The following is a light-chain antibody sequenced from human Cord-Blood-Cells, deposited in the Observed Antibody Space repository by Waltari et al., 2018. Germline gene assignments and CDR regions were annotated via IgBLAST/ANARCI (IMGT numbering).Light chain of an antibody. CDR1: QSISSY. Sequence: DIQMTQSPSSLSASVGGRVTITGRASQSISSYLNWYQQKPGKAPKLLIYAASSLQSGVPSRFSGSGSVTEFTLTISCLQPEDFATYYWQQSYSTPLTFGGVTKVEIK. J-gene: IGKJ4*01. CDR2: AAS. CDR3: QQSYSTPLT. V-gene: IGKV1-39*01.